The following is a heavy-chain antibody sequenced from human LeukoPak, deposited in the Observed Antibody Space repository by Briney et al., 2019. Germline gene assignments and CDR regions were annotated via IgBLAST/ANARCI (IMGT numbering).Heavy chain of an antibody. J-gene: IGHJ4*02. CDR1: GGSISSYY. V-gene: IGHV4-59*08. CDR3: ARVPNQSKYSIGNY. D-gene: IGHD2-2*01. Sequence: PSETLSLTCTVSGGSISSYYWSWIRQPPGKGLEWIGYIYYSGSTNYNPSLKSRVTTSVDTSKKQLSLKLRSVTAADTAVYYCARVPNQSKYSIGNYWGQGTLVTVSS. CDR2: IYYSGST.